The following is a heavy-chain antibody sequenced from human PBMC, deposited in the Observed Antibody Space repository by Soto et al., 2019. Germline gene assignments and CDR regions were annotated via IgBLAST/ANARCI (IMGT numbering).Heavy chain of an antibody. V-gene: IGHV4-30-4*01. J-gene: IGHJ6*02. Sequence: SETLSLTCTVSGGSISSGDYYWSWIRQPPGKGLEWIGYIYYSGSTYYNPSLKSRVTISVDTSKNQFSLKLSSVTAADTAVYYCARDQVTEWPLAGRYGMDVWGQGTTVTVSS. CDR2: IYYSGST. CDR1: GGSISSGDYY. CDR3: ARDQVTEWPLAGRYGMDV. D-gene: IGHD3-3*01.